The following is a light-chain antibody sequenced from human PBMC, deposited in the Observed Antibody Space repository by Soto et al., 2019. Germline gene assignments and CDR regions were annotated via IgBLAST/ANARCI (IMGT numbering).Light chain of an antibody. CDR2: EVS. Sequence: QSVLTQPPSASGSLGQSVTISCTGTSSDIGSYEYVSWYQQHPGKAPKSIIYEVSKRPSGVPDRFSGSKSGDTASLTVSGLQAEDEADYYCSSYAGSNNLVFGGGTKVTVL. V-gene: IGLV2-8*01. J-gene: IGLJ3*02. CDR3: SSYAGSNNLV. CDR1: SSDIGSYEY.